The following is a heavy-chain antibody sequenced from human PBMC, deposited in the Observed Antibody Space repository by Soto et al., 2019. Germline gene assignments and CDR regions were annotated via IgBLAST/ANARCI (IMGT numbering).Heavy chain of an antibody. CDR1: GGTFNTFA. Sequence: QVQLVQSGAEVKKAGSSVKVSCNVSGGTFNTFAISWVRQAPGQGLEWMGGIIPILGPAFYAQKFQGRVTITADKSTNAAYLELSSLRSEDTGVYYCARAAKRYFNYWGQGTLVTVAS. CDR2: IIPILGPA. CDR3: ARAAKRYFNY. V-gene: IGHV1-69*06. J-gene: IGHJ4*02.